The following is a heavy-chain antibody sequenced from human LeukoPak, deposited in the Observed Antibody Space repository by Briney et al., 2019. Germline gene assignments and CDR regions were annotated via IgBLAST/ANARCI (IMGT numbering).Heavy chain of an antibody. CDR2: ISYSGST. V-gene: IGHV4-59*08. Sequence: SETLSPTCTVSGGSIRSYYWSWIRQPPGQGLEWIGYISYSGSTNYNPSLKSRLTMSVDTAKNQFSLKLSSVTAADTAVYYCARHVSSASLSMDVWGKGTTVTVSS. CDR1: GGSIRSYY. D-gene: IGHD2-2*01. CDR3: ARHVSSASLSMDV. J-gene: IGHJ6*04.